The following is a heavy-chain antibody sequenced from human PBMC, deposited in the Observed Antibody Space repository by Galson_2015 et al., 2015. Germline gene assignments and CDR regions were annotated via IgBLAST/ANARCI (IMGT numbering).Heavy chain of an antibody. J-gene: IGHJ3*02. D-gene: IGHD3-16*01. CDR1: GFNLRAAY. CDR3: VRVMHGDAFDI. V-gene: IGHV3-72*01. CDR2: IRNEPNGYTT. Sequence: SLRLSCAATGFNLRAAYMDWVRQAPGKGLEWVGRIRNEPNGYTTDYAASVQGRFTIARDDSRNSLFLQMNSLQAGDTAVYYCVRVMHGDAFDIWGQGTTVTVSS.